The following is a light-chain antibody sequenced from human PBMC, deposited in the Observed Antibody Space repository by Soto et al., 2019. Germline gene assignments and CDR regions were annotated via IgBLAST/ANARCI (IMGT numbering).Light chain of an antibody. CDR1: SSDVGGYNF. Sequence: QSALTQPASVSGSPGQSITISCTGTSSDVGGYNFVSWYQQHPGKAPKLMIYEVRNRPSGVSNRFSGSKSGNMASLTISGLQAEDEADYYCSSYTSSSTLYVFGTGTKVTVL. V-gene: IGLV2-14*01. CDR3: SSYTSSSTLYV. CDR2: EVR. J-gene: IGLJ1*01.